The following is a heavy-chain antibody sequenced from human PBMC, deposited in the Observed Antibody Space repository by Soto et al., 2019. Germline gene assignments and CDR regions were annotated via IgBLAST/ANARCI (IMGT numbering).Heavy chain of an antibody. V-gene: IGHV3-64D*08. D-gene: IGHD2-2*01. CDR1: GFTFSSYA. Sequence: SLRLSCSASGFTFSSYAMHWVRQAPGKGLEYVSAISSNGGSTYYADSVKGRFTISRDNSKNTLYLQMSSLRAEDTAVYYCVKDDSYCSSTSCYPEIFDYWGQGTLVTVSS. CDR3: VKDDSYCSSTSCYPEIFDY. J-gene: IGHJ4*02. CDR2: ISSNGGST.